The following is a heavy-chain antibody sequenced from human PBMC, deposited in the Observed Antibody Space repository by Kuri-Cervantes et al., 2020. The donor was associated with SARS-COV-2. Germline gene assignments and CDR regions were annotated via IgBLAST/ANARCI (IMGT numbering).Heavy chain of an antibody. V-gene: IGHV4-61*02. CDR1: GGSISSGSYY. D-gene: IGHD3-22*01. J-gene: IGHJ4*02. CDR3: ARGGYYYDSSGYSHLDY. Sequence: SETLSLTCTVSGGSISSGSYYWSWIRQPAGKGLEWIGRIYTSGSTNYNPSLKSRVTISVDTSKNQYSLKLSSVTAADTAVYYCARGGYYYDSSGYSHLDYWGQGTLVTVSS. CDR2: IYTSGST.